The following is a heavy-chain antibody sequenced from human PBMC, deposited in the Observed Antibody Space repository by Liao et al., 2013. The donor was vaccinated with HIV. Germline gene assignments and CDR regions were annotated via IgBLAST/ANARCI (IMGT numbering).Heavy chain of an antibody. J-gene: IGHJ5*02. CDR2: IYTSGST. D-gene: IGHD3-22*01. Sequence: QVQLQESGPGLVKPSQTLSLTCTVSGGSISSGSYYWSWIRQPAGKGLEWIGRIYTSGSTNYNPSLKSRVTISVDTSKNQFSLKLSSVTAADTAVYYCARDSPDSSGYYYLNWFDPWGQGTLVTVSS. CDR3: ARDSPDSSGYYYLNWFDP. V-gene: IGHV4-61*02. CDR1: GGSISSGSYY.